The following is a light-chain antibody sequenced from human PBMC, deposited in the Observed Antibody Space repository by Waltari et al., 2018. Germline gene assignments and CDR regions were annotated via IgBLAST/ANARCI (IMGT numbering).Light chain of an antibody. Sequence: SVRASRSVGGNSAWDQRKPGQSPRVLIYGASTMATCIAAMFSGSGSVTEFTLPISSLQSEDFALYYGQQYNDWPRTFGQGTKVEI. J-gene: IGKJ1*01. CDR3: QQYNDWPRT. CDR1: RSVGGN. CDR2: GAS. V-gene: IGKV3-15*01.